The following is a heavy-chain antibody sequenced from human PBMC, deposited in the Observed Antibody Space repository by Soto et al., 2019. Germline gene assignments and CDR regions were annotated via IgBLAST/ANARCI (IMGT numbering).Heavy chain of an antibody. CDR1: GGSISSYY. V-gene: IGHV4-59*01. CDR2: IYYSGST. Sequence: QVQLQESGPGLVKPSETLSLTCTVSGGSISSYYWSWIRQPPGKGLEWIGYIYYSGSTNYNPSLKSRVTISIDTSKNQSSLKLSSVTAADTAVYYCARGIAAAGGPGYGMDVWGQGTTVTVSS. CDR3: ARGIAAAGGPGYGMDV. D-gene: IGHD6-13*01. J-gene: IGHJ6*02.